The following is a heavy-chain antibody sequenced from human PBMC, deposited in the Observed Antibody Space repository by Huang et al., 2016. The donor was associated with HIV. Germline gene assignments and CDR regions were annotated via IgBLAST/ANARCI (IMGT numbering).Heavy chain of an antibody. D-gene: IGHD7-27*01. CDR1: GFTFRAYW. J-gene: IGHJ4*02. Sequence: EVQLVESGGGLVQPGGSLRLSCAASGFTFRAYWVSWVRQAQGKGLECVANIRQDESEKYYVDSVKGRFTISRDNAKNSLYLQMNSLRAEDTAVYYCATGLGSFDYWGQGSLVTVSS. V-gene: IGHV3-7*01. CDR2: IRQDESEK. CDR3: ATGLGSFDY.